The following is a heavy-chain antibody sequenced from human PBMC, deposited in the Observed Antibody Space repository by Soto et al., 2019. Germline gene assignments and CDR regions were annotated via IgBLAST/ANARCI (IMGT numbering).Heavy chain of an antibody. CDR3: AREYSSSPSDYYYYIDV. CDR2: MNPNSGNT. Sequence: ASVKVSCKASGYTFTSYDINWVRQATGQGLEWMGWMNPNSGNTGYAQKFQGRVTMTRNTSISTAYMELSSLRSEDTAVYYCAREYSSSPSDYYYYIDVWGKGTTVTVSS. J-gene: IGHJ6*03. V-gene: IGHV1-8*01. D-gene: IGHD6-6*01. CDR1: GYTFTSYD.